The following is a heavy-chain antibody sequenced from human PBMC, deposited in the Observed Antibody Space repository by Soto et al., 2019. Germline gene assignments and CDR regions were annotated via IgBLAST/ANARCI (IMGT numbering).Heavy chain of an antibody. CDR3: ARDLAAGNH. CDR1: GYTFTHYY. J-gene: IGHJ5*02. V-gene: IGHV1-46*01. Sequence: QVQLVQSGAEVKKPGASVKVSCRTSGYTFTHYYIHWVRQAPGQGLEWLGIINPASTSTNYAQESQARVTLTMHTSTTSVYMELSGLRTDDTAIFSCARDLAAGNHWGQGTLVTVSS. CDR2: INPASTST. D-gene: IGHD6-13*01.